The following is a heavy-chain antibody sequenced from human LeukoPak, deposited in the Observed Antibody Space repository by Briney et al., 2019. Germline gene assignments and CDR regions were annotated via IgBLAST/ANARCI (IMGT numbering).Heavy chain of an antibody. Sequence: GESRQISGQAFGYDFNNYWMGSIRQMPGKGLEWMGSIYPGYAETTYNPYFQGQVTNSTDKSITNAYLQWGSLKARDTTIYYCAKHVILTGYYEGFIDQWGQRIIVSFSS. D-gene: IGHD3-9*01. CDR3: AKHVILTGYYEGFIDQ. V-gene: IGHV5-51*01. J-gene: IGHJ4*03. CDR2: IYPGYAET. CDR1: GYDFNNYW.